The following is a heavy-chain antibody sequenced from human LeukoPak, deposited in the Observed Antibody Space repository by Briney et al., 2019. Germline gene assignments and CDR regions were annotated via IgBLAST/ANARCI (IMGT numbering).Heavy chain of an antibody. CDR3: ARDPSITMVRGVHPPFFDY. V-gene: IGHV4-59*12. CDR2: IYSSGST. J-gene: IGHJ4*02. D-gene: IGHD3-10*01. CDR1: GGSISNYY. Sequence: SETLSLTCTVSGGSISNYYWSWIRQPPGKGLEWIGYIYSSGSTNYNPSLKSRVTISVDTSKNQFSLKLSSVTAADTAVYYCARDPSITMVRGVHPPFFDYWGQGTLVTVSS.